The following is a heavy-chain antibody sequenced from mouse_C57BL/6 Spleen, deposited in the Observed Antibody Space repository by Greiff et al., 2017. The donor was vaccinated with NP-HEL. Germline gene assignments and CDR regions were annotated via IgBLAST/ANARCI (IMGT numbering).Heavy chain of an antibody. Sequence: EVKVEESGPGLVKPSQSLSLTCSVTGYSITSGYYWNWIRQFPGNKLEWMGYISYDGSNNYNPSLKNRISITRDTSKNQFFLKLNSVTTEDTATYYCARDKDYYGTHFDVWGTGTTVTVSS. CDR1: GYSITSGYY. CDR2: ISYDGSN. CDR3: ARDKDYYGTHFDV. J-gene: IGHJ1*03. V-gene: IGHV3-6*01. D-gene: IGHD1-1*01.